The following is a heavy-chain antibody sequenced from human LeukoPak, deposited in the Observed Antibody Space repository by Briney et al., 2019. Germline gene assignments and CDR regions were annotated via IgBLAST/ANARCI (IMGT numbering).Heavy chain of an antibody. CDR3: ARGEGYYYQYYFDY. V-gene: IGHV3-7*01. CDR1: GFTFSSYW. J-gene: IGHJ4*02. D-gene: IGHD3-10*01. Sequence: GGSLRLSCAASGFTFSSYWMSWVRQAPGKGLEWVANIKQDGSEKYYVDSVKGRFTISRDNAKNSLYLQMNSLRAEDTAVYYCARGEGYYYQYYFDYWGQGTLVTVSS. CDR2: IKQDGSEK.